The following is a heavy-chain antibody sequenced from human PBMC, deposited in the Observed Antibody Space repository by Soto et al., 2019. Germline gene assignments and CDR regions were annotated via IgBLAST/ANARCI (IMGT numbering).Heavy chain of an antibody. Sequence: GGSLRLACAASGFTFSSYGMHWVRQAPGKGLEWVAVIWYDGSNKYYADSVKGRFTISRDNSKNTLYLQMNSLRAEDTAVYYCARDIFCGGDCFYYMDVWGKGTTVTVSS. CDR3: ARDIFCGGDCFYYMDV. V-gene: IGHV3-33*01. CDR2: IWYDGSNK. D-gene: IGHD2-21*01. J-gene: IGHJ6*03. CDR1: GFTFSSYG.